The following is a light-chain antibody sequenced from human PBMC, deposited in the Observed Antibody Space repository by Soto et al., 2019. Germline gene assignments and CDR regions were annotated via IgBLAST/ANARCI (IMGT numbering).Light chain of an antibody. CDR1: ENIDIY. Sequence: ETVLTQSPATLSLSPGERATLSCRASENIDIYLAWYQQKPGQAPRLFIYDASNRATGIPARFSGSGSGTDFTLTISSLEPEDFAVYYCQQRRNWPPLTFGGGTRVEIK. J-gene: IGKJ4*01. V-gene: IGKV3-11*01. CDR2: DAS. CDR3: QQRRNWPPLT.